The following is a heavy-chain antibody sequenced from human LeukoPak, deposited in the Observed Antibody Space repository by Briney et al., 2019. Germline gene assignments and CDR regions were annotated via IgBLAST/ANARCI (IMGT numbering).Heavy chain of an antibody. J-gene: IGHJ3*02. V-gene: IGHV4-28*01. CDR1: GYSISSNNW. CDR3: ARNQAVAANRGAFDI. Sequence: SDTLSLTCAVSGYSISSNNWWAWIRQPPGKGLEWIGYIYYSGSTYYNPYNPSLTSRVTMSVDTPKNQFSLKLDSVTEIDTAMYYCARNQAVAANRGAFDIWGQGTMVTVSS. D-gene: IGHD6-19*01. CDR2: IYYSGST.